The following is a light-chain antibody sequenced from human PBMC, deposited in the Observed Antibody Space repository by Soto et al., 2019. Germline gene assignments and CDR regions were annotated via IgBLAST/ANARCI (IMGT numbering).Light chain of an antibody. V-gene: IGKV1-5*01. Sequence: DIQMTQSPSTLSASVGDRVTITCRASQSISWLAWYQQKPGKDPKLLIYDVSSLKTGVPSRFSGSGSGTEFNLTISRLQPDDFATYYCQQLNTYFRTFGQGTKVDIK. CDR3: QQLNTYFRT. CDR2: DVS. J-gene: IGKJ1*01. CDR1: QSISW.